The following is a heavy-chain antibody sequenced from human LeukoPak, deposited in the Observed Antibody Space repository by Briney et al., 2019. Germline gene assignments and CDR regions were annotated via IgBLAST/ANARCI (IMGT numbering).Heavy chain of an antibody. J-gene: IGHJ5*02. Sequence: ASVKVSCKASGYTFTSYGISWVRQAPGQGLEWMGWISAYNGNTNYAQKLQGRVTMTTDTSTSTAYMELRSLRSDDTAVYYCARVGYYGSGTPLGWFDPWGQGTLVTVPS. CDR2: ISAYNGNT. D-gene: IGHD3-10*01. CDR3: ARVGYYGSGTPLGWFDP. CDR1: GYTFTSYG. V-gene: IGHV1-18*01.